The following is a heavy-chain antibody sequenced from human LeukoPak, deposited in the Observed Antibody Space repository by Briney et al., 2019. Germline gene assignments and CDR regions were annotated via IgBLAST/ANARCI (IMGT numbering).Heavy chain of an antibody. CDR2: INTNTGNP. Sequence: ASVKVSCKASGYTFTSYAMNRVRQAPGQGLEWMGWINTNTGNPTYAQGFTGRFVFSLDTSVSTAYLQISSLKAEDTAVYYCARGLGRIQLWVFDYWGQGTLVTVSS. D-gene: IGHD5-18*01. CDR3: ARGLGRIQLWVFDY. V-gene: IGHV7-4-1*02. CDR1: GYTFTSYA. J-gene: IGHJ4*02.